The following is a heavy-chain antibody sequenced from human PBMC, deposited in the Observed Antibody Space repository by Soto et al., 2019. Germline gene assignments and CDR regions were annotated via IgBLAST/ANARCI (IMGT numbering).Heavy chain of an antibody. D-gene: IGHD3-3*01. CDR1: GFTFSRHG. J-gene: IGHJ4*02. CDR2: IWNDGSNT. V-gene: IGHV3-33*03. Sequence: QVELVESGGGVVQPGRSLRLSCVGSGFTFSRHGMHWVRQAPGEGLEWLGFIWNDGSNTYHVDSVRGRFSISRDNSKNTVSLQMNSLRIEDTAVYYCARFLDWLLLDSWGQGTLVTVSS. CDR3: ARFLDWLLLDS.